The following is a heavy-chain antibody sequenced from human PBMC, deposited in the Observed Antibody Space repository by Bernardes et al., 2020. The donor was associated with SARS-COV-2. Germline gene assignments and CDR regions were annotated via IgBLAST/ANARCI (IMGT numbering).Heavy chain of an antibody. CDR2: LSRDERTL. D-gene: IGHD1-7*01. Sequence: GGALILSCAASGFTFRNSWLHWVRHAPGPGLVWVSRLSRDERTLTYADSVEGRFTISRDNAKNTLYLQMDSLRAEDTAVYYCARAVTGTKNSLEYWGKGTLVNVSS. V-gene: IGHV3-74*01. J-gene: IGHJ4*02. CDR1: GFTFRNSW. CDR3: ARAVTGTKNSLEY.